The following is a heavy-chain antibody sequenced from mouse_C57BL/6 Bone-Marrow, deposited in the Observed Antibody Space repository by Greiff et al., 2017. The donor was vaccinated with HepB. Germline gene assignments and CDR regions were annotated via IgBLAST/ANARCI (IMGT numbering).Heavy chain of an antibody. CDR2: IDPETGGT. CDR1: GYTFTDYE. D-gene: IGHD2-1*01. Sequence: VQLQQSGAELVRPGASVTLSCKASGYTFTDYEMHWVKQTPVHGLEWIGAIDPETGGTAYNQKFKGKAILTADKSASTAYMELRSLTSEDSAVYYCTILYLAWFAYWGQGTLVTVSA. CDR3: TILYLAWFAY. V-gene: IGHV1-15*01. J-gene: IGHJ3*01.